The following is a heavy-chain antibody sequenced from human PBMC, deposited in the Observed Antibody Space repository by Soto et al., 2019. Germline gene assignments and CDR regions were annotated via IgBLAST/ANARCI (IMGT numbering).Heavy chain of an antibody. V-gene: IGHV3-30*18. D-gene: IGHD3-10*01. CDR3: ANGRGITMVRGVL. Sequence: QVQLVESGGGVVQPGRSLRLSCAASGFTFSSYGMHWVRQAPGKELEWVAVISYDGSNKYYADSVKGRFTISRDNSTNTLYLQMNSLRAEDTAVYYCANGRGITMVRGVLWGQGTLVTVSS. J-gene: IGHJ4*02. CDR2: ISYDGSNK. CDR1: GFTFSSYG.